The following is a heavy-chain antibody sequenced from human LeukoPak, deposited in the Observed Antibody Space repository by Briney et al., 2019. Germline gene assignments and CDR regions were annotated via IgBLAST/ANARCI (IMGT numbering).Heavy chain of an antibody. D-gene: IGHD2-21*02. CDR2: ISSSSSTI. CDR3: ARDLQCGGDCHYDAFDI. CDR1: GFTFSSYS. J-gene: IGHJ3*02. Sequence: PGGSLRLSCAASGFTFSSYSMNWVRQAPGKGLEWVSYISSSSSTIFYADSVKGRFTISRDNAKNSLYLQMNSLRAEDTAVYYCARDLQCGGDCHYDAFDIWGQGTMVTVSS. V-gene: IGHV3-48*01.